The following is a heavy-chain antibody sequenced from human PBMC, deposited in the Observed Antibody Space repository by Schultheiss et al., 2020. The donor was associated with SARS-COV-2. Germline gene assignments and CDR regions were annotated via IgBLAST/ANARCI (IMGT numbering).Heavy chain of an antibody. V-gene: IGHV4-34*01. CDR2: INHSGSS. Sequence: SETLSLTCTVSGGSISSYYWSWIRQPAGKGLEWIGEINHSGSSNYNPSLKSRVTISVDTSKNQFSLKLSSVTAADTAVFYCARAWGRGYYFDYWGQGTLVTVSS. J-gene: IGHJ4*02. D-gene: IGHD3-16*01. CDR1: GGSISSYY. CDR3: ARAWGRGYYFDY.